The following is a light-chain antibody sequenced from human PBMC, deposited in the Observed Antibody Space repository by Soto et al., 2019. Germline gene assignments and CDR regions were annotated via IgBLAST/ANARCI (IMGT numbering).Light chain of an antibody. V-gene: IGKV3-15*01. CDR1: QSVSNN. J-gene: IGKJ1*01. CDR2: AAS. CDR3: QHYNNWPPWT. Sequence: ETVMTQSPATLSVSPGERATLSCRASQSVSNNLAWYQQKPGQAPRLLIYAASIRATGIPARFSVSGSGTEFTLTISSLQSEDFAIYYCQHYNNWPPWTFGQGTKVDIK.